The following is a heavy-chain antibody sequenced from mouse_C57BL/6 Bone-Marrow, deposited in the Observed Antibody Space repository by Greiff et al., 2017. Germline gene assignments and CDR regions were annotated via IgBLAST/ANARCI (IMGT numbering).Heavy chain of an antibody. J-gene: IGHJ2*01. D-gene: IGHD4-1*01. Sequence: EVNLVESGGGLVQSGRSLRLSCATSGFTFSDFYMEWVRQAPGKGLEWIAASRNKANDYTTEYSASVKGRFIVSRDTSQSILYLQMNALRAEDTAIYYCARDAGTGNFDYWGQGTTLTVSS. CDR1: GFTFSDFY. V-gene: IGHV7-1*01. CDR3: ARDAGTGNFDY. CDR2: SRNKANDYTT.